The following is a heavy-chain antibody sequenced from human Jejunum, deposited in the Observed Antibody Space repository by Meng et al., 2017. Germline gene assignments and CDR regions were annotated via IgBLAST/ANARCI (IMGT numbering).Heavy chain of an antibody. V-gene: IGHV4-59*07. J-gene: IGHJ4*02. CDR3: ARGDYADGSYFDS. CDR1: GSSISNYY. CDR2: IYYSGST. Sequence: VHVQASGRGLGHASDTLSLTGPGTGSSISNYYWTWIRRPPGRGLEWIGYIYYSGSTNYSPSLKSRVTISVDTSKNQFSLKLTSVTAADTAVYYCARGDYADGSYFDSWGQGTLVTVSS. D-gene: IGHD4-17*01.